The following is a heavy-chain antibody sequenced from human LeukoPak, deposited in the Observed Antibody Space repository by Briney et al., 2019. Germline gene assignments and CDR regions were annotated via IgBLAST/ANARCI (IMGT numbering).Heavy chain of an antibody. CDR3: ARGNRYFDWLPPYYFDY. CDR1: GYSFTSYW. D-gene: IGHD3-9*01. CDR2: IYPGDSDT. V-gene: IGHV5-51*01. J-gene: IGHJ4*02. Sequence: GESLKISCKGSGYSFTSYWIGWVRQMPGKGLEWMGIIYPGDSDTRYSPSFQGQVTISADKSISTAYLQWSSLKASDTAMYYCARGNRYFDWLPPYYFDYWGQGTLVTVSS.